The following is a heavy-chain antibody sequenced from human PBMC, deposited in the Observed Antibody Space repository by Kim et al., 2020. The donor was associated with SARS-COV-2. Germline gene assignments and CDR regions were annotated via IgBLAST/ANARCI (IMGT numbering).Heavy chain of an antibody. Sequence: SGRTSYNPNLERRVTISVDTSKNQFSLKLNSVAAADTAVYYCERDYFFDLWGRGTLVTVSS. J-gene: IGHJ2*01. CDR2: SGRT. CDR3: ERDYFFDL. D-gene: IGHD3-10*01. V-gene: IGHV4-59*01.